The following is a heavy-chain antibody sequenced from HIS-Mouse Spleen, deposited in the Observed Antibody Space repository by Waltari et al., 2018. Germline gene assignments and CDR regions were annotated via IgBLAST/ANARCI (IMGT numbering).Heavy chain of an antibody. CDR3: AREGWGCCGLVY. Sequence: EVQLVESGGGLVQPGGSLRLSCAASGFTFSSYWMSWVRQAPGKGLEWVANIKQDGSEKDSAEAGKGRLANSRDNAKNSLYLQMNSVRAEDAAVYYGAREGWGCCGLVYWGQGTLVTVSS. J-gene: IGHJ4*02. D-gene: IGHD7-27*01. CDR1: GFTFSSYW. V-gene: IGHV3-7*01. CDR2: IKQDGSEK.